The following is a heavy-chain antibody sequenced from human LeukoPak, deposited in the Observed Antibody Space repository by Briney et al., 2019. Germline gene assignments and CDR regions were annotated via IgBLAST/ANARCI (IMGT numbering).Heavy chain of an antibody. J-gene: IGHJ4*02. CDR3: ARAAGSSGWYSDY. Sequence: SETLPLTCAVYGGSFSGYYWSWIRQPPGKGLEWIGEINHSGSTNYNPSLKSRVTISVDTSKNQFSLKLSSVTAADTAVYYCARAAGSSGWYSDYWGQGTLVTVSS. V-gene: IGHV4-34*01. D-gene: IGHD6-19*01. CDR2: INHSGST. CDR1: GGSFSGYY.